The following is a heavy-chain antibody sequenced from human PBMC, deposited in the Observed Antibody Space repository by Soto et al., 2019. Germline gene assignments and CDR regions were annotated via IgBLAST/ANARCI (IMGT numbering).Heavy chain of an antibody. CDR2: VSHDGRNA. Sequence: VQLVESGGGVVQPGRSLRLSSAASGFTFNVYVMHWVRQAPGNGLVWVAVVSHDGRNAHYADSVKGRFTISRDSSKNTVSLKMTSLRAEDTAVYYCAKGGRQWLVTSGFNFWGEGALVTVSS. CDR3: AKGGRQWLVTSGFNF. CDR1: GFTFNVYV. D-gene: IGHD6-19*01. V-gene: IGHV3-30*18. J-gene: IGHJ4*02.